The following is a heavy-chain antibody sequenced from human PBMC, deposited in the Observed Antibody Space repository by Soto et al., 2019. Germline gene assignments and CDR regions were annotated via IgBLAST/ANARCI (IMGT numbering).Heavy chain of an antibody. V-gene: IGHV1-8*01. D-gene: IGHD2-15*01. CDR1: GYTFTTYD. CDR3: ARGNGGVLAATHWFDP. Sequence: ASVQVSCKASGYTFTTYDINWVRQATGQGLEWMGWMNPTSGSTGYAQNFQGRVTMTRDTSISTAYMELSSLRSEDTAVYYCARGNGGVLAATHWFDPWGQGTLVTVSS. J-gene: IGHJ5*02. CDR2: MNPTSGST.